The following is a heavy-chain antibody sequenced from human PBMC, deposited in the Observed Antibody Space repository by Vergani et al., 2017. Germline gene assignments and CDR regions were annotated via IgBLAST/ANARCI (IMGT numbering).Heavy chain of an antibody. CDR1: GYTFTAYY. J-gene: IGHJ4*02. Sequence: QVQLVQSGAAVGKPGASVKISCKASGYTFTAYYIHWVRQDPEQGLEWLGGISPDGFSTFYAQQFQGRVTITRDTSTSTVYVEVTSLRSDDTAVYYCAREPPLTGFYDYWGQGTLVAVSS. CDR3: AREPPLTGFYDY. V-gene: IGHV1-46*03. D-gene: IGHD3-9*01. CDR2: ISPDGFST.